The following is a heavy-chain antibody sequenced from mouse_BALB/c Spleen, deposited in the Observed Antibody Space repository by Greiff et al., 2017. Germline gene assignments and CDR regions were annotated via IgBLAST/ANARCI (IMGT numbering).Heavy chain of an antibody. J-gene: IGHJ3*01. CDR3: ARHEDYDRWFAY. V-gene: IGHV5-12-1*01. CDR2: ISSGGGST. D-gene: IGHD2-4*01. Sequence: EVMLVESGGGLVKPGGSLKLSCAASGFAFSSYDMSWVRQTPEKRLEWVAYISSGGGSTYYPDTVKGRFTISRDNAKNTLYLQMSSLKSEDTAMYYCARHEDYDRWFAYWGQGTLVTVSA. CDR1: GFAFSSYD.